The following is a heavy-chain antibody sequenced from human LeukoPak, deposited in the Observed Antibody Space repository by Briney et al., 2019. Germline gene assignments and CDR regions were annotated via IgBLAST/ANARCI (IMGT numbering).Heavy chain of an antibody. CDR1: GGTFSSYA. CDR3: ARYVDTAMVFDY. CDR2: ISAYNGNT. J-gene: IGHJ4*02. Sequence: AASVKVSCKASGGTFSSYAISWVRQAPGQGLEWMGWISAYNGNTNYAQKLQGRVTMTTDTSTSTAYMELRSLRSDDTAVYYCARYVDTAMVFDYWGQGTLVTVSS. D-gene: IGHD5-18*01. V-gene: IGHV1-18*01.